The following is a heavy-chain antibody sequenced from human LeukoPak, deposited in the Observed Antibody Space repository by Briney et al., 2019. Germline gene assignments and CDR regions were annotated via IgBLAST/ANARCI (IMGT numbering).Heavy chain of an antibody. CDR2: IIPIFGTA. CDR3: ARDLVGATPG. D-gene: IGHD1-26*01. J-gene: IGHJ4*02. V-gene: IGHV1-69*13. CDR1: GGTFSSYA. Sequence: ASVKVSCKASGGTFSSYAISWVRQAPGQGLEWMGGIIPIFGTANYAQKFQGRVTITADESTSIAYMELSSLRSEDTAVYYCARDLVGATPGWGQGTLVTVSS.